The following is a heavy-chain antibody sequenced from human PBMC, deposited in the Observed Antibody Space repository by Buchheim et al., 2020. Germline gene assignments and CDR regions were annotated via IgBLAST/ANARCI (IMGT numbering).Heavy chain of an antibody. J-gene: IGHJ4*02. Sequence: QVQLVESGGGVVQPGRSLRLSCAASGFTFSGYDMHWVRQAPGKGLEWVAIISYDGSDKYYADSVKGRFTISRDTSKNTLYLQMSSLRAEDTAVYYCARRRDGYRDWGQGTL. CDR2: ISYDGSDK. V-gene: IGHV3-30*03. CDR1: GFTFSGYD. D-gene: IGHD5-24*01. CDR3: ARRRDGYRD.